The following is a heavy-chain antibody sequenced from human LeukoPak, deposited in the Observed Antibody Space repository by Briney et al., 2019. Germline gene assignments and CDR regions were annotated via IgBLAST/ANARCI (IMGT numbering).Heavy chain of an antibody. J-gene: IGHJ6*03. D-gene: IGHD2-2*01. CDR2: INHSGST. CDR3: GGYCSSTSCRRAGYYYYYMDV. Sequence: SETLSLTCAVYGGSFSGYYWSWLRQPPGKGLEWIGEINHSGSTNYNPSLKSRVTISVDTSKNQFSLKLSSVTAADTAVYYCGGYCSSTSCRRAGYYYYYMDVWGKGTTVTVSS. V-gene: IGHV4-34*01. CDR1: GGSFSGYY.